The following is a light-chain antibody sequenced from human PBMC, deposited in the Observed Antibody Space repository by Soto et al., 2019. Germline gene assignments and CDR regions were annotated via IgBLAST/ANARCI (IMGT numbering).Light chain of an antibody. Sequence: DMVSTQSPGTLSLSPGERAALSCRASQSVSSNLAWYQQKPGQAPRLLIYGASTRATGIPARFSGSGSGTEFTLTISSLQSGDFAVYYCQQYADWPRTFGQGTKVDIK. V-gene: IGKV3-15*01. J-gene: IGKJ1*01. CDR2: GAS. CDR3: QQYADWPRT. CDR1: QSVSSN.